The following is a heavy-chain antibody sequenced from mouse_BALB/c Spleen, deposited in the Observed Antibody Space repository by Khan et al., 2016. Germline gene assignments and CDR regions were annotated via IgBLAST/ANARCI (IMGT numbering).Heavy chain of an antibody. J-gene: IGHJ3*01. CDR3: ARTYGYGSPSFTY. CDR1: GYSITSDYA. V-gene: IGHV3-2*02. CDR2: ISYSGST. D-gene: IGHD1-1*01. Sequence: EVQLQESGPGLVKPSQSLSLTCTVTGYSITSDYAWNWIRQFPGNKLEWMGYISYSGSTSYNPSLKSRISITRDTSKNQFFLQLNSVTTEDTATXYGARTYGYGSPSFTYWGQGTLVTVSA.